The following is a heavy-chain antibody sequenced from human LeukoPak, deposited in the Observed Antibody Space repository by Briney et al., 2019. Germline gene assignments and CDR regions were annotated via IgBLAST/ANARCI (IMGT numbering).Heavy chain of an antibody. CDR3: ARAHLWELPYNWFDP. D-gene: IGHD1-26*01. Sequence: RASETLSLTCTVSGYSISSGYYWGWIRQPPGKGLEWIGSIYHSGSTYYNPSLKSRVTISVDTSKNQFSLKLSSVTAADTAVYYCARAHLWELPYNWFDPWGQGTLVTVSS. CDR2: IYHSGST. CDR1: GYSISSGYY. J-gene: IGHJ5*02. V-gene: IGHV4-38-2*02.